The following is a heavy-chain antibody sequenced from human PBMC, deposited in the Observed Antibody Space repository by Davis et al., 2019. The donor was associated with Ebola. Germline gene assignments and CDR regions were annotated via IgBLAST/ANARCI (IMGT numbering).Heavy chain of an antibody. CDR1: GFTFSSYE. CDR2: ISSSGSTI. J-gene: IGHJ4*02. D-gene: IGHD3-10*01. V-gene: IGHV3-48*03. Sequence: PGGSLRLSCAASGFTFSSYEMNWVRQAPGKGLEWVSYISSSGSTIYYADSVKGRFTISRDNAKNSLYLQMNSLRAEDTAVYYCARDPPITMIRGVIPHFDYWGQGTLVTVSS. CDR3: ARDPPITMIRGVIPHFDY.